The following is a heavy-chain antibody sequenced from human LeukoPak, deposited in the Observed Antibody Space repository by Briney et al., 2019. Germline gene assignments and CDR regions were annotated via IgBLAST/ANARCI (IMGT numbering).Heavy chain of an antibody. CDR2: ISGSGGST. D-gene: IGHD6-6*01. CDR1: GFTFSSYD. J-gene: IGHJ6*02. V-gene: IGHV3-23*01. Sequence: GGSLRLSCAASGFTFSSYDMSWVRQAPGKGLEWVSTISGSGGSTYYADSVKGRFTISRDNSKNTLSLQMSSLGAEDTAVYYCAKYSSSSNYYYGMDVWGQGTTVTVSS. CDR3: AKYSSSSNYYYGMDV.